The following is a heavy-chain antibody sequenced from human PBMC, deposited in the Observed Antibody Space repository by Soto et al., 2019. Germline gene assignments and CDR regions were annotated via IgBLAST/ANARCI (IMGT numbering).Heavy chain of an antibody. CDR2: IYYSGST. Sequence: SETLTLTCTVSGGSIGSYYGSWIRQPPGKGLEWIGYIYYSGSTNYNPSLKSRVTISVDTSKNQFSLKLSSVTAADTAVYYCARREKVVTTSLHYYYYMDVWGKGTTVTVSS. D-gene: IGHD4-4*01. V-gene: IGHV4-59*08. CDR1: GGSIGSYY. CDR3: ARREKVVTTSLHYYYYMDV. J-gene: IGHJ6*03.